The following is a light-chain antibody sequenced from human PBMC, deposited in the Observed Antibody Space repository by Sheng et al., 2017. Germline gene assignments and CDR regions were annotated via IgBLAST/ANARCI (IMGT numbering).Light chain of an antibody. CDR2: WSS. CDR3: QQYYSTPPWT. V-gene: IGKV4-1*01. Sequence: DIVMTQSPDSLAVSLGERATISCKSSRSVLSSSTNKNYLAWYQQKAGQPPRLLIYWSSTRESGVPDRFSGSGSGTDFTLTINSLQAGDVAVYYCQQYYSTPPWTFGQGPKVEIK. J-gene: IGKJ1*01. CDR1: RSVLSSSTNKNY.